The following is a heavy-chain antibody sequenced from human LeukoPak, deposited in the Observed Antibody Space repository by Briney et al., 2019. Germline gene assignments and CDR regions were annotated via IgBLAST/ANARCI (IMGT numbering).Heavy chain of an antibody. CDR2: ITSSSSYI. D-gene: IGHD1-26*01. V-gene: IGHV3-21*06. Sequence: PGGSLRLSCAASGFTFTSYNMNWVRQAPGKGLEWVSSITSSSSYIYYAGSVKGRFTISRDNAKNSLYLQMDSLRVEDTAVYYCARDPYSGNYGAYYYYYMDVWGKGTTVTISS. J-gene: IGHJ6*03. CDR1: GFTFTSYN. CDR3: ARDPYSGNYGAYYYYYMDV.